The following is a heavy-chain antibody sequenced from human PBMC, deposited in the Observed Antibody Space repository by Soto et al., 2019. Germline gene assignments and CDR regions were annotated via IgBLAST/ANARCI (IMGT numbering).Heavy chain of an antibody. V-gene: IGHV4-39*01. CDR2: IYYSGST. CDR1: GVSISSIKYY. D-gene: IGHD3-9*01. Sequence: SETLSLTCTVSGVSISSIKYYWSWIRQPPGKGLEWIGSIYYSGSTYYNPSLKSRVTISVDTSKSQFSLNLRSVTAVGTAVYYCARSPSRQYFDWIPDFDYWGQGALVTVSS. J-gene: IGHJ4*02. CDR3: ARSPSRQYFDWIPDFDY.